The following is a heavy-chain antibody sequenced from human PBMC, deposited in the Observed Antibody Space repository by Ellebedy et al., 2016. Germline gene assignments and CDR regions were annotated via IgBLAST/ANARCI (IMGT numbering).Heavy chain of an antibody. CDR1: ELHFGNYF. CDR3: RQGHYFDQ. J-gene: IGHJ4*02. Sequence: GESLKISCTASELHFGNYFLTWIRRAPGKGLEWVATISGAGYTTFFADSVKGRFTLSRDNSKNTLYLQMNNLRVDDTALYYCRQGHYFDQWGQGALVTVSS. CDR2: ISGAGYTT. V-gene: IGHV3-23*01.